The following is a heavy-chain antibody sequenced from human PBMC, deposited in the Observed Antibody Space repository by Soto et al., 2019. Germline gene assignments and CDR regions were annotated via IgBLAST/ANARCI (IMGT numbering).Heavy chain of an antibody. CDR1: GLNFDVFS. D-gene: IGHD2-15*01. J-gene: IGHJ6*02. CDR2: VWFDGSKE. Sequence: PGGSLRLSCAASGLNFDVFSMHWVRQAPGRGLEWVALVWFDGSKEYYADSVRGRFTISRDNNKNTLYLHMNSLRVDDTAVYYCGRDNAAYNYYALDDWGQGTSVTVSS. CDR3: GRDNAAYNYYALDD. V-gene: IGHV3-33*01.